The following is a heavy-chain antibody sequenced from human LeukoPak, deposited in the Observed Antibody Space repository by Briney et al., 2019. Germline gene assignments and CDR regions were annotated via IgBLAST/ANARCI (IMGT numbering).Heavy chain of an antibody. D-gene: IGHD2-2*01. J-gene: IGHJ4*02. CDR2: ISGSSSTI. V-gene: IGHV3-48*01. Sequence: GGSLRLSCAASGFTFSSYSMNWVRQAPGKGLEWGSYISGSSSTIYYADSVKGRFTISRDNGKNTLYLQMNSLRAEDTAVYYCATREYCTSSSCYPRDLRGYYFNYWGQGTLVTVSS. CDR3: ATREYCTSSSCYPRDLRGYYFNY. CDR1: GFTFSSYS.